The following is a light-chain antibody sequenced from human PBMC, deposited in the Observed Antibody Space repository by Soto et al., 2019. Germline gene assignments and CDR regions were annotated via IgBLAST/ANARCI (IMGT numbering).Light chain of an antibody. V-gene: IGKV3D-15*01. Sequence: EIVMTQSPPTLSVSPGERATLSCRASQSVGSKLAWYQQRPGQAPRLLIHDASNRATGIPARFSGSGSGTEFSLTISSLQSEDCAVYSCQQYGDWPGAFGGGTKVEIK. CDR2: DAS. CDR1: QSVGSK. J-gene: IGKJ4*01. CDR3: QQYGDWPGA.